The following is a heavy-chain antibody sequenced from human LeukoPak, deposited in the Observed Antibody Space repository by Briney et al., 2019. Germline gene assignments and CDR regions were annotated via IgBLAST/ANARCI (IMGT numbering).Heavy chain of an antibody. D-gene: IGHD3-3*01. CDR3: ARAYDFWSGYYPYFDY. CDR2: IYYSGST. J-gene: IGHJ4*02. CDR1: GGSISSGDYY. V-gene: IGHV4-30-4*02. Sequence: SETLSLTCTVSGGSISSGDYYWSWIRQPPGKGLEWIGYIYYSGSTYYNPSLKSRVTISVDTSKNLFSLKLSSVTAADTAVYYCARAYDFWSGYYPYFDYWGQGTLVTASS.